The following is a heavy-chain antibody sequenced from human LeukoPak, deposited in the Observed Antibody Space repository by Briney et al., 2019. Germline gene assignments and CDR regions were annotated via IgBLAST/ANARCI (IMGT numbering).Heavy chain of an antibody. CDR3: ARDRYSSSWSAGVDY. D-gene: IGHD6-13*01. V-gene: IGHV3-21*01. J-gene: IGHJ4*02. CDR2: ISSSSSYI. CDR1: GFTFSSYS. Sequence: GGSLRLSCAASGFTFSSYSMNWVRQAPGKGLEWVSSISSSSSYIYYADSVEGRFTISRDNAKNSLCLQMNSLRAEDTAVYYCARDRYSSSWSAGVDYWGQGTLVTVSS.